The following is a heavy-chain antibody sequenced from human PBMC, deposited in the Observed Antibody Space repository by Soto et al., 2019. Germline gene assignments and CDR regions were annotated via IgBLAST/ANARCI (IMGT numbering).Heavy chain of an antibody. CDR3: ARADGLRYVDYYYYYGMDV. J-gene: IGHJ6*02. CDR2: IIPIFGTA. Sequence: QVQLVQSGAEVKKPGSSVKVSCKASGGTFSSYAISWVRQAPGQGLEWMGGIIPIFGTANYAQKFQGRVTITADESASTAYMELSSLRSEDTAVYYCARADGLRYVDYYYYYGMDVWGQGTTVTVSS. CDR1: GGTFSSYA. D-gene: IGHD4-17*01. V-gene: IGHV1-69*01.